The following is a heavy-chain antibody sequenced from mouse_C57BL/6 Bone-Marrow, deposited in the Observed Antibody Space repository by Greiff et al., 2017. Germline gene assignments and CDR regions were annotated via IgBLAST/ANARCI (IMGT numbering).Heavy chain of an antibody. Sequence: VQLQQPGTELVKPGASVKLSCKASGYTFTSYWMHWVKQRSGPGLEWIGNINPSNGGTNYNEKFKSKATLTVDKSSSTAYMQLSSLTSEDSAVYYCARELRLPTSYYAMDYWGQGTSVTVSS. CDR3: ARELRLPTSYYAMDY. J-gene: IGHJ4*01. CDR1: GYTFTSYW. CDR2: INPSNGGT. D-gene: IGHD3-2*02. V-gene: IGHV1-53*01.